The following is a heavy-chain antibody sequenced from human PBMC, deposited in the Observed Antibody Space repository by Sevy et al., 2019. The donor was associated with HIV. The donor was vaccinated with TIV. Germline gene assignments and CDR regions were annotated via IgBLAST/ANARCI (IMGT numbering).Heavy chain of an antibody. J-gene: IGHJ4*02. CDR2: TYYRSKWYN. CDR3: ARAQYSNSSGKFWGVIDY. Sequence: KQSQTLSLTCAISGDSVSSNSAAWNWIRQSPSRGLEWLGRTYYRSKWYNDYAVSVKSRITINPDTSKNQFSLQLNSVTPEDTAVYYCARAQYSNSSGKFWGVIDYWGQGTLVTVSS. V-gene: IGHV6-1*01. CDR1: GDSVSSNSAA. D-gene: IGHD6-6*01.